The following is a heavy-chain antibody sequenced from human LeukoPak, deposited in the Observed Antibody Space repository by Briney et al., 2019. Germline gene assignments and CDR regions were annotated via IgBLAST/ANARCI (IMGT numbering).Heavy chain of an antibody. CDR1: NYSISSGYY. CDR3: AIDRTGGFDY. V-gene: IGHV4-38-2*02. Sequence: SETLSLTCTVSNYSISSGYYWGWIRQPPGKGLEWIGTIYHSGTTYYNPSLKSRVTISVDTSKNQFSLKLSSVTAADTAVYYCAIDRTGGFDYWGQGTLVTVSS. J-gene: IGHJ4*02. D-gene: IGHD3/OR15-3a*01. CDR2: IYHSGTT.